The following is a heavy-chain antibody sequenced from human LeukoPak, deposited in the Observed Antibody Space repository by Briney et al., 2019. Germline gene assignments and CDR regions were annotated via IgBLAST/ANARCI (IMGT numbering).Heavy chain of an antibody. Sequence: PGGSLRLSCAASGFTFSDYALHWVRQAPGKGLEWVAVISYDGSNKYYADSVKGRFTISRDNSKNTLYLQMNSLRAEDTAVYYCAKGRGFDAYCSAGSCSTFDPWGQGTLVTVSS. D-gene: IGHD2-15*01. CDR1: GFTFSDYA. CDR2: ISYDGSNK. J-gene: IGHJ5*02. CDR3: AKGRGFDAYCSAGSCSTFDP. V-gene: IGHV3-30*01.